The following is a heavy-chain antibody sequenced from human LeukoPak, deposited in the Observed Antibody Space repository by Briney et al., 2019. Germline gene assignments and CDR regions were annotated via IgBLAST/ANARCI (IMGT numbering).Heavy chain of an antibody. CDR1: GYTFTGYY. CDR3: AREAPVVPAAAKGDY. CDR2: INPNSGGT. J-gene: IGHJ4*02. Sequence: ASVRVSCTASGYTFTGYYMHWVRQAPGQGLEWMGWINPNSGGTNYAQKFQGRVTMTRDTSISTAYMELSRLRSDDTAVYYCAREAPVVPAAAKGDYWGQGTLVTVSS. D-gene: IGHD2-2*01. V-gene: IGHV1-2*02.